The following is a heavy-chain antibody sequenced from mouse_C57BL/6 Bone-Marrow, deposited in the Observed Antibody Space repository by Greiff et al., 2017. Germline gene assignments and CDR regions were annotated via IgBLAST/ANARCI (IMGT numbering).Heavy chain of an antibody. J-gene: IGHJ4*01. D-gene: IGHD3-2*02. CDR3: AKGGSGYGGAMDY. CDR2: IWRGGST. Sequence: VQLQQSGPGLVQPSQSLSITCTVSGFSLTSYGVHWVRQSPGKGLEWLGVIWRGGSTDYNAAFMSRLSITKDNSKSQVFFKMNSLQADDTAIYXCAKGGSGYGGAMDYWGQGTSVTVSS. V-gene: IGHV2-5*01. CDR1: GFSLTSYG.